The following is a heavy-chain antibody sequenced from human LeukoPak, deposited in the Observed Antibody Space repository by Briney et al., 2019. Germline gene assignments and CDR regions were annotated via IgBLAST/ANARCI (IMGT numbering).Heavy chain of an antibody. J-gene: IGHJ1*01. CDR3: AKVHLWLGESSSFQH. CDR2: IRYDGNHK. D-gene: IGHD3-10*01. Sequence: GGSLRLSCAASGFTFSSYGMHWVRQAPGKGLEWVAFIRYDGNHKYYADSVKGRFTISRDNSKNTLYLQMNSLRAEDTAVYYCAKVHLWLGESSSFQHWGQGTLVTVSS. V-gene: IGHV3-30*02. CDR1: GFTFSSYG.